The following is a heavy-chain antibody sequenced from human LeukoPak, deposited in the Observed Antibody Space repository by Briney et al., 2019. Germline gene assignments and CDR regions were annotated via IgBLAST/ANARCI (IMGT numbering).Heavy chain of an antibody. CDR2: IYYSGST. J-gene: IGHJ6*03. D-gene: IGHD5-12*01. V-gene: IGHV4-59*01. CDR1: GESISGFY. Sequence: SETLSLTCTVSGESISGFYWTWIRQPPGKGLEWIGYIYYSGSTNYNPSLKSRVTISVDTSKNQFSLKLTSVTAADTAVYYCARVVYSGYDFRGAMDVWGKGTTVTVSS. CDR3: ARVVYSGYDFRGAMDV.